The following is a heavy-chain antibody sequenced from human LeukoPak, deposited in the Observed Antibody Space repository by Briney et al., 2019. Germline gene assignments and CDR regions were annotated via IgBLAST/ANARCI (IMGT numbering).Heavy chain of an antibody. V-gene: IGHV1-69*01. CDR2: FIPICGTA. CDR3: ASYVRSASFSYYMDV. Sequence: GSSVKVSCKASGGTFISYAISWVRQAPGQELEWMGWFIPICGTANYAQQFQGRVTITAGESTSTAYLELRSLRSSDTAVYLCASYVRSASFSYYMDVWGKGTTVTV. J-gene: IGHJ6*03. CDR1: GGTFISYA. D-gene: IGHD2/OR15-2a*01.